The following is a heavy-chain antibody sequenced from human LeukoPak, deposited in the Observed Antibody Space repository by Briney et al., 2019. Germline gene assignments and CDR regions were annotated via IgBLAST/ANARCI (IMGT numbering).Heavy chain of an antibody. J-gene: IGHJ3*02. Sequence: GRSLRLSCAASGFTFSSYGMHWVRQAPGKGLEWVAVISYDGSNKYYADSVKGRFTISRDNSKNTLYLQMNSLRAEDTAVYYCAKIESSGLLDAFDIWGQGTMVTVSS. CDR3: AKIESSGLLDAFDI. D-gene: IGHD3-22*01. CDR2: ISYDGSNK. CDR1: GFTFSSYG. V-gene: IGHV3-30*18.